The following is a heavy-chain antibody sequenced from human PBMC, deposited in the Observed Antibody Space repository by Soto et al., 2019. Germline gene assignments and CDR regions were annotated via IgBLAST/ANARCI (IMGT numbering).Heavy chain of an antibody. J-gene: IGHJ4*02. Sequence: QVQLVESGGGLVKPGGSLRLSCAASGFTLSDYYMTWIRQAPGKGLEWVSDISISGTTIHYADSVRGRFTISRDNAKNAVWLQRNTLRAEDTAVYYCAGFRGDGYYNFWGQGTLVTVSS. V-gene: IGHV3-11*01. D-gene: IGHD3-9*01. CDR2: ISISGTTI. CDR1: GFTLSDYY. CDR3: AGFRGDGYYNF.